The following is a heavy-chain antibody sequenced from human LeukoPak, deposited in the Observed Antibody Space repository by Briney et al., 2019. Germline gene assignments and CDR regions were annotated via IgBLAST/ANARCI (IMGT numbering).Heavy chain of an antibody. CDR2: IYSGGST. D-gene: IGHD3-22*01. Sequence: GGSLRLSCAASGFTVSSNYMSWVRQAPGKGLEWVSVIYSGGSTYYADSVKGRFTISRDNFKNTLYLQMNSLRAEDTAVYYCARDWYYYDSSGYHGGAFDIWGQGTMVTVSS. J-gene: IGHJ3*02. CDR3: ARDWYYYDSSGYHGGAFDI. V-gene: IGHV3-53*01. CDR1: GFTVSSNY.